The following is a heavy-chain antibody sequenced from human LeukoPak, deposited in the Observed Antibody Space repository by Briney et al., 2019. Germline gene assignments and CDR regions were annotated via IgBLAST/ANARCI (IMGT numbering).Heavy chain of an antibody. CDR2: ISSSGSTI. D-gene: IGHD6-19*01. CDR1: GFTLSDYY. J-gene: IGHJ4*02. Sequence: PGGSLRLSCAASGFTLSDYYMSWIRQAPGKGLEWVSYISSSGSTIYYADSVKGRFTISRDNAKNSLYLQMNSLRAEDTAVYYCASAVAGAYYFDYWGQGTLVTVSS. CDR3: ASAVAGAYYFDY. V-gene: IGHV3-11*01.